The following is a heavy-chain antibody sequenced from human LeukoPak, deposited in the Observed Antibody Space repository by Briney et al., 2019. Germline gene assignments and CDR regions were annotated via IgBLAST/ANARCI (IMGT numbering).Heavy chain of an antibody. CDR2: ISSSGSTI. J-gene: IGHJ4*02. CDR1: GFTFSDYY. V-gene: IGHV3-11*04. D-gene: IGHD2-2*01. Sequence: GGSLRLSCAASGFTFSDYYMSWIRQAPGKGLEWVSYISSSGSTIYYADSVKGRFTISRDNAKNSLYLQMNSLRAEDTAVYYCASFLALGYCSSTSCQIDYFDYWGQGTLVTVSS. CDR3: ASFLALGYCSSTSCQIDYFDY.